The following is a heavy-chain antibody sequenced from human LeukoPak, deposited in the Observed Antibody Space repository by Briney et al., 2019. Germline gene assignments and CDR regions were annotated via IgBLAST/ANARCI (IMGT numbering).Heavy chain of an antibody. CDR3: ARLVRGYLVDY. D-gene: IGHD2-2*01. J-gene: IGHJ4*02. Sequence: PSETLSLTCTVSGGSISSSSYYWGWIRQPAGKGLEWIGSIYYSGSTYYNPSLKSRVTISVDTSKNQFSLKLSSVTAADTAVYYCARLVRGYLVDYWGQGTLVTVSS. CDR2: IYYSGST. CDR1: GGSISSSSYY. V-gene: IGHV4-39*01.